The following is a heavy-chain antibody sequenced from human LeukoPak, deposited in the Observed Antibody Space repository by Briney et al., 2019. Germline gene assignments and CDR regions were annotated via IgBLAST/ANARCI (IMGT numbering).Heavy chain of an antibody. J-gene: IGHJ4*02. CDR3: AKGSASFFDY. CDR1: GFTFDDYA. D-gene: IGHD5-18*01. CDR2: ISWNSGVM. Sequence: GGSLRLSCAASGFTFDDYAMHWVRQAPGKGLEWVSGISWNSGVMGYADSVKGRFTISRDNAKNSLYLQMNSLRAEDTAVYYCAKGSASFFDYWGQGTLVTVSS. V-gene: IGHV3-9*01.